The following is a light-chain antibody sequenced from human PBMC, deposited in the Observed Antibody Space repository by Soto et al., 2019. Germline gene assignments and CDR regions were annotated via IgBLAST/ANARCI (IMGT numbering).Light chain of an antibody. CDR3: CSYVGGKNLGV. J-gene: IGLJ3*02. V-gene: IGLV2-8*01. Sequence: QSALTQPPSASGSPGQSVTISCTGTSSDVGGYNYVSWYQHHPGKAPKLMIYEVSKRPSGVPDRFSGSKSGNTASLTVSGLQAEDEADYFCCSYVGGKNLGVCGGGTQLTVL. CDR1: SSDVGGYNY. CDR2: EVS.